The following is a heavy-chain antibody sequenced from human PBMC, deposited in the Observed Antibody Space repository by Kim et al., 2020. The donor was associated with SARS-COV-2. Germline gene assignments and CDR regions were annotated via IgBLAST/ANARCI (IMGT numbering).Heavy chain of an antibody. D-gene: IGHD6-19*01. CDR1: GVSMSSYS. CDR3: ARGSAWVDN. V-gene: IGHV4-59*08. CDR2: VHKSGST. J-gene: IGHJ4*02. Sequence: SETLSLTCTVSGVSMSSYSWTWIRQSPGKGLEWIGYVHKSGSTNYNPSLQSRVTMSVAWSKNQVSLNLTSVTAAATAAYHCARGSAWVDNWGRGILVTVS.